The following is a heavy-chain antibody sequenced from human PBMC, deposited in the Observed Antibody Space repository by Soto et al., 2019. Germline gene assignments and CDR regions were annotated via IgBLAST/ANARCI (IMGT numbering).Heavy chain of an antibody. CDR2: ISSSSSYI. J-gene: IGHJ6*02. Sequence: EVQLVESGGGLVKPGGSLRLSCAASGFTFSSYSMNWVRQAPGKGLEWVSSISSSSSYIYYADSVKGRFTISRDNAKNSRYLQMNSLRAEDTAVYYCAVHGSGSYYKQVRDYYYGMDVWGQGTTVTVSS. D-gene: IGHD3-10*01. CDR3: AVHGSGSYYKQVRDYYYGMDV. CDR1: GFTFSSYS. V-gene: IGHV3-21*01.